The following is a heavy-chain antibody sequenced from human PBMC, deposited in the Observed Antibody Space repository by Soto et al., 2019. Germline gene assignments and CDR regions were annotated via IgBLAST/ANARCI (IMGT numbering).Heavy chain of an antibody. Sequence: EVQLVESGGGLVQPGGSLRLSCAASGFTFSSYDMHWVRQATGKGLEWVSAIGTAGDTYYQGSVKGRFTISRENAKTSLYLQMNSLSAGDTAVYYCARGWGRGWFVWGNGTTVTVSS. V-gene: IGHV3-13*01. CDR3: ARGWGRGWFV. D-gene: IGHD3-16*01. CDR2: IGTAGDT. CDR1: GFTFSSYD. J-gene: IGHJ6*04.